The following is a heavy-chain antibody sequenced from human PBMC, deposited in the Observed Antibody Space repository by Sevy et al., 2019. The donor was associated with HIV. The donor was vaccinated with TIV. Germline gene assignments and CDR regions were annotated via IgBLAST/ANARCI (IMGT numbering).Heavy chain of an antibody. J-gene: IGHJ6*02. CDR2: IKSKTDGGTT. D-gene: IGHD3-3*01. CDR3: TTVVALRFLEWFDGMDV. CDR1: GFTFSNAW. V-gene: IGHV3-15*01. Sequence: GGSLRLSCAASGFTFSNAWMSWVRQAPGKGLEWVGRIKSKTDGGTTDYAAPVKCRFTISRDDSKNTLYLQMNSLKTEDTAVYYCTTVVALRFLEWFDGMDVWGQGTTVTVSS.